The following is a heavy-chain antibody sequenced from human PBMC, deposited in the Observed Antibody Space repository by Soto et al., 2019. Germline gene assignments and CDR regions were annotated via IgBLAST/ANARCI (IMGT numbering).Heavy chain of an antibody. Sequence: ASVKVCCKSSGYTFTGYAMHWVRQAPGQRLEWMGWINAGNGNRKYSQKFQGRVTITRDTSASTAYMELSSLRSEDTAVYYCARDSPPSDYWGQGTLVTVSS. V-gene: IGHV1-3*01. J-gene: IGHJ4*02. CDR3: ARDSPPSDY. CDR1: GYTFTGYA. CDR2: INAGNGNR.